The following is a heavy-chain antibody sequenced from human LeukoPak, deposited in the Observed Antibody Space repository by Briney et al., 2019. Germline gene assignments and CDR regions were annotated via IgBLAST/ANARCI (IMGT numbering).Heavy chain of an antibody. D-gene: IGHD2-2*01. Sequence: QPGGSLRLSCAASGFTFSSYGMHWVRQAPGKGLEWVAVISYDGSNKYYADSVKGRFTISRDNSKNTLYLQMNSLRAEDTAVYYCARSYRLTQLGYCSSTSCRLFDYWGQGTLVTVSS. J-gene: IGHJ4*02. V-gene: IGHV3-30*03. CDR2: ISYDGSNK. CDR1: GFTFSSYG. CDR3: ARSYRLTQLGYCSSTSCRLFDY.